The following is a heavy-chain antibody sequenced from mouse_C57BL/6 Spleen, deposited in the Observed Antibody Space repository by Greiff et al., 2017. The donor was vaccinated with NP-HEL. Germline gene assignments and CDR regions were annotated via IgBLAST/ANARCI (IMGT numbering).Heavy chain of an antibody. CDR3: ARRGLVYFAMDY. Sequence: EVKLVESGGGLVKPGGSLKLSCAASGFTFSDYGMHWVRQAPEKGLEWVAYISSGSSTIYYADTVKGRFTISRDNAKNTLFLRMTSSRSDDTAMYYCARRGLVYFAMDYWGQGTSVTVSS. J-gene: IGHJ4*01. D-gene: IGHD3-3*01. V-gene: IGHV5-17*01. CDR2: ISSGSSTI. CDR1: GFTFSDYG.